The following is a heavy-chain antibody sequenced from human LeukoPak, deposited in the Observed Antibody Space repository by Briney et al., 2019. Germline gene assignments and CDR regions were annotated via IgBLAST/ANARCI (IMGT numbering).Heavy chain of an antibody. J-gene: IGHJ4*02. V-gene: IGHV3-21*01. Sequence: PGGSLRLSCAASRFFNWVHQAPGKGLEWVSLISSSRTYRHCADSLKGRITISRDNAKNSVYLQMNSLRAEDTGVYYCARDDSSGWYYFDYWGQGTLVTVSS. CDR2: ISSSRTYR. D-gene: IGHD6-19*01. CDR1: RFF. CDR3: ARDDSSGWYYFDY.